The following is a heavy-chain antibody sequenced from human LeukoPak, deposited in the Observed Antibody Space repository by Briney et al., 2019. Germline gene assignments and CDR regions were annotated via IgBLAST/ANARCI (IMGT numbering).Heavy chain of an antibody. V-gene: IGHV1-46*01. J-gene: IGHJ6*02. D-gene: IGHD6-19*01. CDR3: ARDRAPRIAVAGTHGMDV. CDR2: INPSGGST. Sequence: ASVKVSCKASGYTFTGYYMHWVRQAPGRGLEWMGIINPSGGSTSYAQKFQGRVTMTRDTSTSTVYMELSSLRSEDTAVYYCARDRAPRIAVAGTHGMDVWGQGTTVTVSS. CDR1: GYTFTGYY.